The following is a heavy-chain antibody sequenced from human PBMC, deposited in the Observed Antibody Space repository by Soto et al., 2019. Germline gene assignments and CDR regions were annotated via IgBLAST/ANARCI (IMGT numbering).Heavy chain of an antibody. J-gene: IGHJ6*03. CDR1: GYSFTSYW. V-gene: IGHV5-51*03. Sequence: EVQLVQYGAVVKKPGESLKISCKGSGYSFTSYWIGWVRQMPGKGLEWMGIIYPGDSDTRYSPSFQGQVTISADKSISTAYLQWSSLKASDTAMYYCARLEGQPLAYYYYYMDVWGKGTTVTVSS. CDR2: IYPGDSDT. CDR3: ARLEGQPLAYYYYYMDV. D-gene: IGHD6-13*01.